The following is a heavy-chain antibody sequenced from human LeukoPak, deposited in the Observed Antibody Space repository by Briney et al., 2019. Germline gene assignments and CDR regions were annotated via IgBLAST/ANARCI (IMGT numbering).Heavy chain of an antibody. V-gene: IGHV4-39*07. CDR1: GDSISTSSHY. J-gene: IGHJ4*02. D-gene: IGHD3-3*01. Sequence: SETLSLTCTVSGDSISTSSHYWGWIPQPPGKGLEWIGSCYYSGRTYYNPSLKSRLTRSVYMPKNQFSLKLSYVTAADTAVYYCARAGRYYDFWSGYFSGEDGGYFDYWGQGTLVTVSS. CDR2: CYYSGRT. CDR3: ARAGRYYDFWSGYFSGEDGGYFDY.